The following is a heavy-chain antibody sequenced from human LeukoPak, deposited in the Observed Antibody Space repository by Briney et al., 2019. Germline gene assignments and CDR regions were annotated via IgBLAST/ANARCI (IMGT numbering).Heavy chain of an antibody. D-gene: IGHD3-10*01. CDR1: GFTFSNYW. CDR2: IKQDGREK. Sequence: GGSLRLSCAASGFTFSNYWMTWVRQAPGKGLEWVANIKQDGREKYYVDSVKGRVTISRDNVKNSLYLQMNSLRAEDTAVYYCAGVSYYVDDAFDIWGQGTMVTVSS. CDR3: AGVSYYVDDAFDI. V-gene: IGHV3-7*01. J-gene: IGHJ3*02.